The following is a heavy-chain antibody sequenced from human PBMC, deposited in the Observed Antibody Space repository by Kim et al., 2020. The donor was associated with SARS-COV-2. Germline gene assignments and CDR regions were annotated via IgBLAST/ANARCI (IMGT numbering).Heavy chain of an antibody. V-gene: IGHV4-34*01. CDR2: INHSGST. J-gene: IGHJ5*02. CDR3: ARAVMVRGVINGEWFDP. CDR1: GGSFSGYY. Sequence: SETLSLTCAVYGGSFSGYYWSWIRQPPGKGLEWIGEINHSGSTNYNPSLKSRVTISVDTSKNQFSLKLSSVTAADTAVYYCARAVMVRGVINGEWFDPWGQGTLVTVSS. D-gene: IGHD3-10*01.